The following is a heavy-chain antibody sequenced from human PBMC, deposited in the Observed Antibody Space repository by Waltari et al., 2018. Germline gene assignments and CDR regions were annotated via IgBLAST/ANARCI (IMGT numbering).Heavy chain of an antibody. CDR3: ARNIVEGSRDY. J-gene: IGHJ4*02. D-gene: IGHD2-15*01. V-gene: IGHV3-48*03. CDR2: ISSSGNTI. Sequence: EVQLVESGGGLVQPGGSLRLSCAASGFTFSSYKLYWVRQAPGKGLEWVSYISSSGNTIYYADSVKGRFTISRDNAKNSLYLQMNSLRADDTAVYSCARNIVEGSRDYWGQGTLVTVSS. CDR1: GFTFSSYK.